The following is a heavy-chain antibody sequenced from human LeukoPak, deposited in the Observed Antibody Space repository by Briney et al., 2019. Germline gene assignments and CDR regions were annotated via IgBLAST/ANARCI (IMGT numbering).Heavy chain of an antibody. CDR1: GFTFSSYA. D-gene: IGHD5-18*01. CDR3: ARVVDTAMVNYCDY. Sequence: PGRSLRLSCAASGFTFSSYAMHWVRQAPGKGLEWVAVISYDGSNKYYADSVKGRFTISRDNSKNTLYLQMNSLRAEDTAVYYCARVVDTAMVNYCDYWGQGTLVTVSS. V-gene: IGHV3-30*04. CDR2: ISYDGSNK. J-gene: IGHJ4*02.